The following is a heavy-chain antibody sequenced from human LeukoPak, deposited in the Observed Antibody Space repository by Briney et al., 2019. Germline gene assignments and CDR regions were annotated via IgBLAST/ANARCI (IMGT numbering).Heavy chain of an antibody. CDR1: GGSFSGYY. D-gene: IGHD5-24*01. V-gene: IGHV4-34*01. J-gene: IGHJ4*02. CDR2: INHSGST. CDR3: ARQRKQRWLSNRGHFPFDY. Sequence: SSETLSLTCAVYGGSFSGYYWSWIRQPPGKGLEWIGEINHSGSTNYNPSLKSRVTISVDTSKNQFSLKLSSVTAADTAVYYCARQRKQRWLSNRGHFPFDYWGQGTLVTVSS.